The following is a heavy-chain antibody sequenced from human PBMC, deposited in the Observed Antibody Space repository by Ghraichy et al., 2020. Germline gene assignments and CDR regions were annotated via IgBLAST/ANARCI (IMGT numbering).Heavy chain of an antibody. D-gene: IGHD6-6*01. CDR3: AREVGFSRSSEVY. Sequence: SETLSLTCTVSGLTISGDGHSWAWIRQTQEKGLEWLGYIYHSGTTYYSPSFRSRVVISVDVPKNQFSLRLSSVTAADTAVYYCAREVGFSRSSEVYWGQGRPVTVSS. J-gene: IGHJ4*02. CDR1: GLTISGDGHS. V-gene: IGHV4-30-4*07. CDR2: IYHSGTT.